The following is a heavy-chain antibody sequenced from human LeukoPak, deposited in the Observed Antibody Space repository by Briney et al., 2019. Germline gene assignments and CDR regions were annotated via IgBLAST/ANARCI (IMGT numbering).Heavy chain of an antibody. CDR3: AKEGSTSYYFDY. V-gene: IGHV3-30*02. Sequence: GGSLRLSCAASGFTFSSYGMHWVRQAPGKGLEWVAFIRYDGSNKYYADSVKGRFTISRDNSKNTLYLQMNSLRAEDTAVYYCAKEGSTSYYFDYWGQGTLVTVSS. CDR2: IRYDGSNK. J-gene: IGHJ4*02. D-gene: IGHD3-10*01. CDR1: GFTFSSYG.